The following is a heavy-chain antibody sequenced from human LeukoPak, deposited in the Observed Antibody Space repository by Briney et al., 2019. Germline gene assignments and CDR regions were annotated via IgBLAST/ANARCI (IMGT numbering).Heavy chain of an antibody. Sequence: SETLSLTCAVYGGSFSGYYWSWIRQPPGKGLEWIGEINHSGSTNYNPSLKSRVTISVDTSKNQFSLKLSSVTAADTAVYYCARVSRITIFGVVMEGGESLNWFDPWGQGTLVTVSS. CDR2: INHSGST. CDR1: GGSFSGYY. D-gene: IGHD3-3*01. V-gene: IGHV4-34*01. CDR3: ARVSRITIFGVVMEGGESLNWFDP. J-gene: IGHJ5*02.